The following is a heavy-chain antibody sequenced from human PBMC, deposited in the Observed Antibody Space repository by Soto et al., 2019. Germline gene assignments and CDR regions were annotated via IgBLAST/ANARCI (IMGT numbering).Heavy chain of an antibody. V-gene: IGHV3-23*01. Sequence: EVRLLDSGGDLVQPGGSLRLSCAASGFTFSSYALSWLRQAPGEGLAWVSSISVSGGNTYYADSVKGRFTISRDNSKKTVYLQMKTLRAEDTAVYYCAGGSSSANYAFDIWGQGTLVTVSS. CDR1: GFTFSSYA. CDR2: ISVSGGNT. J-gene: IGHJ3*02. CDR3: AGGSSSANYAFDI. D-gene: IGHD2-2*01.